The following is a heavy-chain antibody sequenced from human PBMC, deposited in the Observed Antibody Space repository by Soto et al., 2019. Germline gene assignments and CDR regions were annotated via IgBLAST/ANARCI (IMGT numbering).Heavy chain of an antibody. V-gene: IGHV3-21*01. CDR3: ARTTVVTAYYGMDV. D-gene: IGHD4-17*01. Sequence: GGSLRLSCEASGFTFSRVSMNWVRQVPGKGLEWVASISSASSETWYSDSVKGRFIISRDNSKNTLYLQMNSLRAEDTAVYYCARTTVVTAYYGMDVWGQGTTVTVSS. CDR1: GFTFSRVS. J-gene: IGHJ6*02. CDR2: ISSASSET.